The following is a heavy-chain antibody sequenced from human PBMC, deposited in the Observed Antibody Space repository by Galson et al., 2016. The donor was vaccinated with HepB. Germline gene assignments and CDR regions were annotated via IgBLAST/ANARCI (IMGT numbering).Heavy chain of an antibody. D-gene: IGHD3-3*01. CDR1: GFTVFNNY. V-gene: IGHV3-66*01. Sequence: SLRLSCAASGFTVFNNYMTWVRQAPGKGLEWVSLIYSGGRTHYADSVKGRFTISRDSSKNKLYLQMNNLRAEDTAVYYCSISQISGVVNGPYGGQGTLVTVSS. CDR2: IYSGGRT. CDR3: SISQISGVVNGPY. J-gene: IGHJ4*02.